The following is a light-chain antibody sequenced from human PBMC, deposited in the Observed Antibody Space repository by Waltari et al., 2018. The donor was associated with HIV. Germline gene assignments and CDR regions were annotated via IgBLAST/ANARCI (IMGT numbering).Light chain of an antibody. J-gene: IGLJ1*01. CDR1: SSDIGAGYD. CDR2: GNS. CDR3: QSYDSSLSAYV. Sequence: QSVLTQPPSLSGAPGQRVTISCTGSSSDIGAGYDVPWYHQLPGTAPKLLIYGNSNRPSGVPDRFSGSKSDTSASLAITGLQAEDEADYYCQSYDSSLSAYVFGTGTKVTAL. V-gene: IGLV1-40*01.